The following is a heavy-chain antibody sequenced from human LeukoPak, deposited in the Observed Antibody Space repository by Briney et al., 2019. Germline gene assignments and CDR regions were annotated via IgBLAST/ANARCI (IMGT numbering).Heavy chain of an antibody. CDR3: ANGGQEYFQH. J-gene: IGHJ1*01. CDR1: GFTFSSYG. V-gene: IGHV3-33*06. Sequence: GGSLRLSCAASGFTFSSYGMHWVRQAPGKGLEWVAVIWYDGINKNYADSVKGRFTISRDNSKNTLYLQMNSLRAEDTAVYYCANGGQEYFQHRGQGTLVTVSS. D-gene: IGHD3-16*01. CDR2: IWYDGINK.